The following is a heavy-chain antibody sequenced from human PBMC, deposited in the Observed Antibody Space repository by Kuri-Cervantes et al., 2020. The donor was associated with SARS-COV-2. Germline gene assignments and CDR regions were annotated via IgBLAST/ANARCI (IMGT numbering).Heavy chain of an antibody. D-gene: IGHD3-3*01. V-gene: IGHV3-23*01. CDR1: GFTLSTYA. J-gene: IGHJ4*02. Sequence: GESLKISCTASGFTLSTYAFSWVRQAPGKGLEWVSFISGTGFNTDYAASVKGRFTVSRDNSKNTLYLQMNSLRAEDTAVYYCARGFLEWLDYWGQGTLVTVSS. CDR3: ARGFLEWLDY. CDR2: ISGTGFNT.